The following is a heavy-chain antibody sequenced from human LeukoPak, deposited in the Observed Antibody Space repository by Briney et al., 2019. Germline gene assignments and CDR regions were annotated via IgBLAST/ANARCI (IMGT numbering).Heavy chain of an antibody. J-gene: IGHJ4*02. CDR3: AYDFWSGPSDY. D-gene: IGHD3-3*01. V-gene: IGHV3-7*03. Sequence: GGSLRLSCAASGFTFSSYWMSWVRQAPGKGLEWVANIKQDGSEKYYVDSVKGRFTISRDNAKNSLYLQMNSLRAEDTAVYYCAYDFWSGPSDYWGQGTLVTVSS. CDR1: GFTFSSYW. CDR2: IKQDGSEK.